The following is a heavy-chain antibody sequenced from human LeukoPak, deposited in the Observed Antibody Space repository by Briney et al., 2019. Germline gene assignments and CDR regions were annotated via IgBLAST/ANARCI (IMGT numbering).Heavy chain of an antibody. CDR2: IYHSGSP. D-gene: IGHD3-22*01. CDR1: GGSISSNNW. V-gene: IGHV4-4*02. CDR3: ARVKDSSGYHYNYFDY. J-gene: IGHJ4*02. Sequence: SGTLSLTCAVSGGSISSNNWWGWVRQPPGKGLEWIGEIYHSGSPNYNPSLKSRVTISVDTSKNQFSLKLSSVTAADTAVYYCARVKDSSGYHYNYFDYWGQGTLVTVSS.